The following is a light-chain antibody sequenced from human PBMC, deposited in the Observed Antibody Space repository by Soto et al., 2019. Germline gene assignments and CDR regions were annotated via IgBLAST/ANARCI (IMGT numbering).Light chain of an antibody. CDR3: QQYGSSPPVYT. V-gene: IGKV3-20*01. J-gene: IGKJ2*01. Sequence: EIVLTQSPGTLSLSPGERATLSCRASQSVSSSYLAWYQQKPGRAPRLLIYGASSRATGIPDRFSGSGSGTDITLTISRLEPEDFAVYYCQQYGSSPPVYTFGQGTKLEIK. CDR1: QSVSSSY. CDR2: GAS.